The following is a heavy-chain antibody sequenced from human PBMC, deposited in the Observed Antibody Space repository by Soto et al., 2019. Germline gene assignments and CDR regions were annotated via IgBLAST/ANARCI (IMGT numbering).Heavy chain of an antibody. Sequence: QLQLQESGSGLVKPSQTLSLTCAVSGGSISSGGYSWSWIRQPPGKGLEWIGYIYHSGSTYYNPSLKSRGTISVDRSTNQFSLKLSSVTAADTAVYYCARGGDYDFWSGYYTGWFDPWGQGTLVTVSS. CDR2: IYHSGST. D-gene: IGHD3-3*01. CDR3: ARGGDYDFWSGYYTGWFDP. J-gene: IGHJ5*02. V-gene: IGHV4-30-2*01. CDR1: GGSISSGGYS.